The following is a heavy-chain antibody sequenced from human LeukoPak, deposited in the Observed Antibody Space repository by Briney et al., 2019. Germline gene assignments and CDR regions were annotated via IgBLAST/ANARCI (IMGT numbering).Heavy chain of an antibody. J-gene: IGHJ4*02. D-gene: IGHD3-10*01. CDR1: GGTFSSYT. V-gene: IGHV1-69*02. CDR3: ASGPGEWGGFDY. Sequence: GASVKVSCKASGGTFSSYTISWVRQAPGQGLEWMGRIIPILGIANYAQKFQGRVTITADKSTSTAYMELSSLRSEDTAVYYCASGPGEWGGFDYWGQGTLVTVSS. CDR2: IIPILGIA.